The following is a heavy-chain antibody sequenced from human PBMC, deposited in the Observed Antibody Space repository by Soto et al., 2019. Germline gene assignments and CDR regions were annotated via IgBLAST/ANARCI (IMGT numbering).Heavy chain of an antibody. D-gene: IGHD6-19*01. J-gene: IGHJ4*02. CDR3: ARDQSSSGNLDY. CDR2: IWYDGSNK. CDR1: GFTFSSYG. Sequence: QVQLVESGGGVVQPGRSLRLSCAASGFTFSSYGMHWVRQAPGKGLEWVAVIWYDGSNKYYADSVKGRFTISRDNSKNTLYLQMNSLRAEDTAVYYCARDQSSSGNLDYWGQGPLVTVSS. V-gene: IGHV3-33*01.